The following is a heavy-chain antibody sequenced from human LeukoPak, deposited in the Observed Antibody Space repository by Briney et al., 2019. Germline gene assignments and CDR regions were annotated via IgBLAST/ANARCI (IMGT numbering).Heavy chain of an antibody. V-gene: IGHV1-18*01. CDR2: ISAYNGNT. D-gene: IGHD2-2*02. CDR1: GYTFTSYG. Sequence: ASVKVSCKASGYTFTSYGISWVRQAPGQGLEWMGWISAYNGNTNYAQKLQGRVTMTTDTSTSTAYMELRSLRSEDTAVYYCARARYCSSTSCYKGWFDPWGQGTLVTVSS. J-gene: IGHJ5*02. CDR3: ARARYCSSTSCYKGWFDP.